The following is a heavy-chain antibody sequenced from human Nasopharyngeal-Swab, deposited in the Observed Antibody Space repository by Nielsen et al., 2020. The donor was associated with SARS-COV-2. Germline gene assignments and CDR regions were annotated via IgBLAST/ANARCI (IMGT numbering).Heavy chain of an antibody. CDR2: ISSSGAHT. Sequence: GESLKISCAASGFSFSTYAMSWVRQAPGRGLEWVSSISSSGAHTYYADSVKGRFTISRDNSKNTVFLQMNSLRAEDTALFFCAKDGGGWLTSGWYYFDYWGQGSLVTVSS. J-gene: IGHJ4*02. CDR1: GFSFSTYA. V-gene: IGHV3-23*01. D-gene: IGHD6-19*01. CDR3: AKDGGGWLTSGWYYFDY.